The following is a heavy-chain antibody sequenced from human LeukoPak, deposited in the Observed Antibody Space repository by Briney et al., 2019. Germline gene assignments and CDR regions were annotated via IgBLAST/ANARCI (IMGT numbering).Heavy chain of an antibody. CDR3: ARVYFATAAGIWY. D-gene: IGHD6-13*01. Sequence: SETLSLTCAVYGGSFSGCYWSWIRQPPGKGLEWIGEINHSGSTNYNPSLKSRVTISVDTSKNQFSLKLSSVTAADTAVYYCARVYFATAAGIWYWGQGTLVTVSS. J-gene: IGHJ4*02. V-gene: IGHV4-34*01. CDR2: INHSGST. CDR1: GGSFSGCY.